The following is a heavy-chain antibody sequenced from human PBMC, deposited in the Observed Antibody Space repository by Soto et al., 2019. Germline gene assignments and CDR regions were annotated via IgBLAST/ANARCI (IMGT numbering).Heavy chain of an antibody. D-gene: IGHD3-9*01. J-gene: IGHJ4*02. CDR1: GYSISSGDY. CDR3: AMTSSTSFDS. V-gene: IGHV4-38-2*01. CDR2: VYYSGST. Sequence: SKNLSLTSAVSGYSISSGDYWGWIRQAPGKGLEWIGSVYYSGSTHYEPSLRGRIAISVDTLKSQFSLRRTSVTAADTAMYFCAMTSSTSFDSWGQGT.